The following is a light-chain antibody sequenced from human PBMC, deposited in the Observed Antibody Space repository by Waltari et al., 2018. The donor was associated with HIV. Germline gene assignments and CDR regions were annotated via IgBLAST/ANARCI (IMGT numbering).Light chain of an antibody. V-gene: IGKV4-1*01. CDR2: WAF. CDR1: QSVLYSSNNKNY. CDR3: QQYDSTPLT. J-gene: IGKJ4*01. Sequence: DIMMTQSPDSLAVSLGERATIHCKSSQSVLYSSNNKNYLAWYQQRTGQAPKLLIYWAFTRESGVPDRFSGSGSGTDFTLTISSLQAEDAAVYYCQQYDSTPLTFGGGTKVEI.